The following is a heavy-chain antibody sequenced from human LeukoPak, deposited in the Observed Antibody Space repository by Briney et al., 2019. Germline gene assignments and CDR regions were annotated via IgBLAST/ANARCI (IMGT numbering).Heavy chain of an antibody. CDR3: ATDPGYSSSWLNYFDY. CDR1: GFTFSNHG. V-gene: IGHV3-30*02. Sequence: QPGGSLRLSCAASGFTFSNHGMHWARQAPGKGLEWVAFIRYDGSEKYYADSVKGRFTISRDNSKNTLYLQMNSLRTEDTAVYDSATDPGYSSSWLNYFDYWGQGTLVTVPT. CDR2: IRYDGSEK. J-gene: IGHJ4*02. D-gene: IGHD6-13*01.